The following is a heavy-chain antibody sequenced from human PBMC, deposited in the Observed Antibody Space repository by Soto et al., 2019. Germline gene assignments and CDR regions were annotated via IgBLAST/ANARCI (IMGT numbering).Heavy chain of an antibody. CDR2: ISATGGGT. D-gene: IGHD3-16*01. J-gene: IGHJ4*02. CDR3: AKDRRAGGNSAFYFDF. V-gene: IGHV3-23*01. Sequence: GGSLRLSCAASGFKSSNYAMSWVRQAPGKGLEWVSLISATGGGTYYADSVKGRFTISRDNSHNTLYLQVHSLTAEDTAVYYCAKDRRAGGNSAFYFDFWGQGAQVTVSS. CDR1: GFKSSNYA.